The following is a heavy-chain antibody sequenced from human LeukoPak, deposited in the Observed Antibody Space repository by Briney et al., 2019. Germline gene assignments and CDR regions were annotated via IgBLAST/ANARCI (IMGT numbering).Heavy chain of an antibody. J-gene: IGHJ4*02. V-gene: IGHV3-30*02. Sequence: GGSLRLSCAASGFTFSTYGMHWVCQAPGKGLEWVAFIRYDGSNKYYADSVKGRFTISRDNSKNTVYLQMNSLRAEDTAVYYCAAPGVPAATYYFDYWGQGTLVTVSS. D-gene: IGHD2-2*01. CDR3: AAPGVPAATYYFDY. CDR2: IRYDGSNK. CDR1: GFTFSTYG.